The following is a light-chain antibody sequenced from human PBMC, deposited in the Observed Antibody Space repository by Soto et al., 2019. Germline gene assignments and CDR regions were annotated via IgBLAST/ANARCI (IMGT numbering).Light chain of an antibody. CDR2: GSS. Sequence: EVVLTQSPGTLSLSPGEGATLSCRVSQTLSSAYLAWYQQKPGQAPRLLISGSSIRATGIPDRFSGGGSGTDFTLPITRLEPEDFAVYYCQQYITSPYTFGQGTKLEIK. J-gene: IGKJ2*01. CDR3: QQYITSPYT. V-gene: IGKV3-20*01. CDR1: QTLSSAY.